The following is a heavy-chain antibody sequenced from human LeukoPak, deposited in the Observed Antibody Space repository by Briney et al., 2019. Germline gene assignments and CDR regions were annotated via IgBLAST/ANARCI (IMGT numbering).Heavy chain of an antibody. CDR3: AGFRGVVVTN. J-gene: IGHJ4*02. CDR1: GGSISSYY. CDR2: IYYSGST. V-gene: IGHV4-59*01. D-gene: IGHD2-15*01. Sequence: SETLSLTRTVSGGSISSYYWSWIRQPPGKGLEWIGYIYYSGSTNYNPSLKSRVTISVDTSKNQFSLKLSFVTAADTAVYYCAGFRGVVVTNWGQGTLVTVSS.